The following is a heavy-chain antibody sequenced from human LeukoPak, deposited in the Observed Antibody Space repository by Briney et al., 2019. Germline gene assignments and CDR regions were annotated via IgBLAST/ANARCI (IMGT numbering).Heavy chain of an antibody. CDR3: AGQSRARGHFDP. V-gene: IGHV4-4*07. J-gene: IGHJ2*01. CDR1: GASMGSYY. D-gene: IGHD1-26*01. CDR2: IFTSGGT. Sequence: SETLSLTCAVSGASMGSYYWNWIRQPAGKELEWIGRIFTSGGTNYNPSFKSRVTMSLDTSKRQFSLGLDSVTAADTAVYFCAGQSRARGHFDPWGPGTLVTVSS.